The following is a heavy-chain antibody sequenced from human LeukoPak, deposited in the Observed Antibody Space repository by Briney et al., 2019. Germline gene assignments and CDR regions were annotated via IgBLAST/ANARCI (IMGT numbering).Heavy chain of an antibody. CDR1: GGSISRGSYF. V-gene: IGHV4-61*02. Sequence: SETLSLTCTVSGGSISRGSYFWSWIRQPAGKGLEWIGRFYTSGTPNYNPSLKSRVTISVDTSKNQFSLKLSSVTAADTAVYYCARDQGSGSPFQHWGQGTLVTVSS. CDR3: ARDQGSGSPFQH. CDR2: FYTSGTP. J-gene: IGHJ1*01. D-gene: IGHD1-26*01.